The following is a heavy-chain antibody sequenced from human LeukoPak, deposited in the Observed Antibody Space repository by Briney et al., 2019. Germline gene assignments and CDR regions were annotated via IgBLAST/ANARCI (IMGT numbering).Heavy chain of an antibody. Sequence: SETLSLTCTVAGASMNNYYWSWIRQPPGKGLEWVGYIYSSGTTNYNPSLKGRVTMSLDTSSNQFSLMLNSVTAADTAVYYCARGTKTGNTGYDWKYWGQGSRVTVSS. CDR2: IYSSGTT. J-gene: IGHJ4*02. CDR3: ARGTKTGNTGYDWKY. V-gene: IGHV4-59*01. CDR1: GASMNNYY. D-gene: IGHD5-12*01.